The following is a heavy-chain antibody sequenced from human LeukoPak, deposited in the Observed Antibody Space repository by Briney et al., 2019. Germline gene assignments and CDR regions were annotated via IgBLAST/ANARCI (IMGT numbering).Heavy chain of an antibody. V-gene: IGHV4-59*01. D-gene: IGHD6-19*01. CDR3: ARDRGSSGSNYYFDY. CDR2: ILYSGST. J-gene: IGHJ4*02. Sequence: SETLSLTCIVSGGSIRSYYWSWVRQSPGKGLEWIGNILYSGSTNYNPSLKGRVTISVDTSKNQFSLKLTSVTAADTAVYYCARDRGSSGSNYYFDYWGQGTLVTVSS. CDR1: GGSIRSYY.